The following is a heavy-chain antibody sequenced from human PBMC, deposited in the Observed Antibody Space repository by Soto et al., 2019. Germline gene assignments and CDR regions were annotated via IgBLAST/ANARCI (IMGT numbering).Heavy chain of an antibody. D-gene: IGHD6-19*01. CDR2: ISYDGSYK. J-gene: IGHJ4*02. CDR3: AKDTGGWYGGSPGLFHFDS. V-gene: IGHV3-30-3*01. CDR1: RCTFTSCA. Sequence: GGSLRLSWAASRCTFTSCAMHWVRQAPGKGLEWLAVISYDGSYKFYADSVKGRFTISRDNSKNTLYLQMNSLRVEDTAVYYCAKDTGGWYGGSPGLFHFDSWGQGTLVTVSS.